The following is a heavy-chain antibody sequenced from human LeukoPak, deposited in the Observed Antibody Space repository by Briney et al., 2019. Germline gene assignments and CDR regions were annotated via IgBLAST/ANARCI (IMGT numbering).Heavy chain of an antibody. V-gene: IGHV4-4*07. D-gene: IGHD2-2*01. CDR2: IYTSGST. J-gene: IGHJ4*02. Sequence: PSETLSLTCTVSGGSISSYYWSWIRQPAGKGLEWIGRIYTSGSTNYNPSLKSRVTISVDTSKNQFSLKLSSVTAADTAVYYCARHVSVVVPAAHFDYWGRGTLVTVSS. CDR3: ARHVSVVVPAAHFDY. CDR1: GGSISSYY.